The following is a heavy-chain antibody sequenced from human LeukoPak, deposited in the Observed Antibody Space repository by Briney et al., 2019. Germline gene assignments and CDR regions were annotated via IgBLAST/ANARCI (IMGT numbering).Heavy chain of an antibody. V-gene: IGHV1-18*01. CDR3: ARNTYGYKFSMDV. D-gene: IGHD5-24*01. CDR1: GFALTTYN. CDR2: VTAFNENT. J-gene: IGHJ6*03. Sequence: GASVKVSRKASGFALTTYNIVWLRQAPGQGLEWVGWVTAFNENTHYSRKVQGRVTMTRDTSTSTAYMELRSLRSDDTAVYYCARNTYGYKFSMDVWGEGTTVTVSS.